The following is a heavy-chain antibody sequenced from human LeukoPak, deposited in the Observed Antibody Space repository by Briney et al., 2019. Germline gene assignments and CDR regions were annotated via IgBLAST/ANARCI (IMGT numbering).Heavy chain of an antibody. CDR2: IRFDGGKK. CDR3: AKKTVFVSPGNYFDY. CDR1: GFSFSTYG. Sequence: GGSLRLSCTASGFSFSTYGFHWVRQAPGKGLEWVTFIRFDGGKKNYADSVKGRFAISRDNSKNTVYLQMNSLRAEDTAIYFCAKKTVFVSPGNYFDYWGQGTLVTVSS. V-gene: IGHV3-30*02. J-gene: IGHJ4*02. D-gene: IGHD3-16*02.